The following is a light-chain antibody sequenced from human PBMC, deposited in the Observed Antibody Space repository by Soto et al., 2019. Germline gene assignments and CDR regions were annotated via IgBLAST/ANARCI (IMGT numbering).Light chain of an antibody. J-gene: IGKJ1*01. CDR2: GAS. CDR3: QQYGISPRT. CDR1: QSVSSSY. V-gene: IGKV3-20*01. Sequence: EIVLTQSPGTLSLSPGERATLSCRASQSVSSSYLAWYQQKLGQAPRLLIFGASSRATDIPDRFSGSGSGTDFTLTISRLEPEDFAVYYCQQYGISPRTFGQGTKVDFK.